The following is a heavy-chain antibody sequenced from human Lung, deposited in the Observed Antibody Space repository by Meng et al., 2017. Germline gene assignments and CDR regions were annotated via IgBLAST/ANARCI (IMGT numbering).Heavy chain of an antibody. J-gene: IGHJ4*02. CDR1: GYTLSSDG. Sequence: QGQLVQLGAEVKKPGASVKGSCDASGYTLSSDGFSWVRQAPGQGLEWLGWINTYNGKTDYAQKFQGRITMTTDTFTSTAYMELRNLRSDDTAVYYCATRGNPYLNCWGQGTLVTVSS. V-gene: IGHV1-18*01. CDR3: ATRGNPYLNC. CDR2: INTYNGKT.